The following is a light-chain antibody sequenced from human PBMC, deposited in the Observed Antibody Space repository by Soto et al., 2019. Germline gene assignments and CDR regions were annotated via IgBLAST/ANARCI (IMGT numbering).Light chain of an antibody. CDR1: QAISGY. J-gene: IGKJ3*01. CDR3: QQAKTYPRT. Sequence: DIPMTQSPSSVSASVGDRVTITCRTSQAISGYLLWFQQKPGKAPKLLISGAFALQSGVPARFSGSGSGTVITLTISSLQLGDFATYFCQQAKTYPRTFGPGTRVDI. CDR2: GAF. V-gene: IGKV1-12*01.